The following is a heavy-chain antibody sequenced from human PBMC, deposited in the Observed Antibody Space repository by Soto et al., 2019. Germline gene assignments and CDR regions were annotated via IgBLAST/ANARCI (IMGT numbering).Heavy chain of an antibody. Sequence: GGSLRLSCAASGFTFSRNSMNWVRQAPGKGLEWVSSISSSSSYIYYADSVKGRFTIPRDNAKNSLYLQMNSLRAEDTGVYYCARVRFEVSPYYCDYWGRGTRVTVSS. CDR1: GFTFSRNS. CDR3: ARVRFEVSPYYCDY. V-gene: IGHV3-21*01. CDR2: ISSSSSYI. J-gene: IGHJ4*02. D-gene: IGHD3-16*01.